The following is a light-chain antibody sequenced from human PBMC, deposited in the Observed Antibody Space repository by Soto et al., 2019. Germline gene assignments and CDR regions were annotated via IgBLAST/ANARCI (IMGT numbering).Light chain of an antibody. CDR3: LQRTNWPPVFT. CDR2: DAS. CDR1: QSVGNY. J-gene: IGKJ2*01. V-gene: IGKV3-11*01. Sequence: EIVLTQSPATLSLSPGERATLSCRASQSVGNYLAWYQHKPGQAPRLLIYDASNRPTDIPARFSGSGSGTDFTLTLSSLEPEDFAVYYCLQRTNWPPVFTFGQGTKLEIK.